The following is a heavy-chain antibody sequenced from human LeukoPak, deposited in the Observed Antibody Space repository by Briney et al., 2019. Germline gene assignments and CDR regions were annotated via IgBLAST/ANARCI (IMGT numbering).Heavy chain of an antibody. CDR1: GFTFSNYA. CDR3: AKDAAGVRGPNWFDP. V-gene: IGHV3-23*01. D-gene: IGHD3-10*01. J-gene: IGHJ5*02. Sequence: GGSLRLSCSASGFTFSNYAMTWLRQAPGMGLDWVAGISGSGATTNYADSVKGRFTISRDNSQNTLYLEMNGLRAEDTAVYYCAKDAAGVRGPNWFDPWGQGTLVTVSS. CDR2: ISGSGATT.